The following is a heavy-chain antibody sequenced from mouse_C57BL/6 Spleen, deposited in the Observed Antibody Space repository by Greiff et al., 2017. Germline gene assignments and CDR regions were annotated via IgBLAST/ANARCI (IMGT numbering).Heavy chain of an antibody. CDR2: IDPSDSYT. J-gene: IGHJ4*01. Sequence: VQLVESGAELVMPGASVTLSCKASGYTFTSYWMHWVKQRPGQGLEWIGEIDPSDSYTNYNQKFKGKSTLTVDKSSSTAYMQLSSLTSEDSAVYYCARGGSSGYDAMDYWGQGTSVTVSS. V-gene: IGHV1-69*01. D-gene: IGHD3-2*02. CDR1: GYTFTSYW. CDR3: ARGGSSGYDAMDY.